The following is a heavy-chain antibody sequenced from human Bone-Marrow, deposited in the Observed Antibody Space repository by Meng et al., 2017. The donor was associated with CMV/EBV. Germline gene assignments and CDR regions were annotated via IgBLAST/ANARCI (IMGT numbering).Heavy chain of an antibody. CDR3: ARGLDCSSTSCYTGRYYYGVDV. Sequence: SETLSLTCTVSGGSISSGDYYWSWIRQPPGKGLEWIGYIYYSGSTYYNPSLKSRVTISVDTSKNQFSLKLSSVTAADTAVYYCARGLDCSSTSCYTGRYYYGVDVWGQGTTVTVSS. D-gene: IGHD2-2*02. V-gene: IGHV4-30-4*08. CDR1: GGSISSGDYY. CDR2: IYYSGST. J-gene: IGHJ6*02.